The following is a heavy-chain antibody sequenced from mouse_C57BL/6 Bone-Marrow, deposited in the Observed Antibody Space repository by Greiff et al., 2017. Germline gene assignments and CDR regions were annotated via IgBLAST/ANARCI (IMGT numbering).Heavy chain of an antibody. J-gene: IGHJ2*01. CDR3: PTSGSGY. D-gene: IGHD1-1*02. Sequence: VQLQQSGAELVRPGASVKLSCTASGFNIKDDYMHWVKQRPEQGLEWIGWFDTENGATEYASNVQGQDTITADTSSNTVYLQLSSLTSEDTAVCYSPTSGSGYWGQGTTLTVAS. CDR1: GFNIKDDY. CDR2: FDTENGAT. V-gene: IGHV14-4*01.